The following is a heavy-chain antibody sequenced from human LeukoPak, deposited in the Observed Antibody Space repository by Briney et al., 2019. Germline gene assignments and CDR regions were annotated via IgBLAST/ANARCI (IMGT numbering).Heavy chain of an antibody. Sequence: GGSLRLSCAASGFPLSSYAMHWVRQAPGKGLEWVAVISYDGSNKYYADSVKGRFTISRDNSKNTLYLQMNSLRAEDTAVYYCARDGGVGDGYEAIDYWGQGTLVTVSS. CDR1: GFPLSSYA. CDR3: ARDGGVGDGYEAIDY. J-gene: IGHJ4*02. V-gene: IGHV3-30-3*01. D-gene: IGHD5-24*01. CDR2: ISYDGSNK.